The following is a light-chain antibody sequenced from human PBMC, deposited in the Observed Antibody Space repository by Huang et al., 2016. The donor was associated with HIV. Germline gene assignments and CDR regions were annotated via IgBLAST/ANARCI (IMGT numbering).Light chain of an antibody. CDR3: QQYESWPPLT. J-gene: IGKJ4*01. Sequence: EIVMTQSPDTLSVSPGERATRSCRASQSGRDKLAWYQQKPGQAPRLLLQATSTRAAGVPARFSGSGSGTEFTLTISSLQSEDCGVYYCQQYESWPPLTFGGGTKVEIK. CDR2: ATS. CDR1: QSGRDK. V-gene: IGKV3-15*01.